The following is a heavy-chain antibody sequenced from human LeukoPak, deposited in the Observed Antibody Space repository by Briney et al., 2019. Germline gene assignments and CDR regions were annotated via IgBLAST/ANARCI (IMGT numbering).Heavy chain of an antibody. Sequence: SETLSLTCTVSGGSISSSSYYWSWIRQPPGKGLEWIGEINHSGSTNYNPSLKSRVTISVDTSKNQFSLKLSSVTAADTAVYYCARGYCSGGSCYSYYYYNYMDAWGKGTTVTVSS. CDR2: INHSGST. D-gene: IGHD2-15*01. V-gene: IGHV4-39*07. J-gene: IGHJ6*03. CDR3: ARGYCSGGSCYSYYYYNYMDA. CDR1: GGSISSSSYY.